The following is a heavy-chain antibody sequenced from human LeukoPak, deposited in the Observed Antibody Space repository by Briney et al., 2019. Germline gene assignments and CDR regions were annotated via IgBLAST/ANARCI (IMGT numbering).Heavy chain of an antibody. CDR3: ARDSSSYSGYGVDY. V-gene: IGHV4-61*02. CDR2: IYTSGST. J-gene: IGHJ4*02. Sequence: SETLSLTCTVSGGSISSGSYYWSWIRQPAGKGLEWIGRIYTSGSTNYNPFLKSRVTISVDTSKNQFSLKLSSVTAADTAVYYCARDSSSYSGYGVDYWGQGTLVTVSS. CDR1: GGSISSGSYY. D-gene: IGHD5-12*01.